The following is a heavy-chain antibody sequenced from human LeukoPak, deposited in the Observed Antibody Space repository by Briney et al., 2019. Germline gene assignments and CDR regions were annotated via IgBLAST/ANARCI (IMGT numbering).Heavy chain of an antibody. V-gene: IGHV4-59*01. J-gene: IGHJ3*02. Sequence: PSETLSLTCTVSGGSISSYYWSWIRQPPGKGLEWIGYIYYSGSTNYNPPLKSRVTISVDTSKNQFSLKLSSVTAADTAVYYCARDRQQLFPLAFDIWGQGTMVTVSS. CDR2: IYYSGST. CDR3: ARDRQQLFPLAFDI. D-gene: IGHD6-13*01. CDR1: GGSISSYY.